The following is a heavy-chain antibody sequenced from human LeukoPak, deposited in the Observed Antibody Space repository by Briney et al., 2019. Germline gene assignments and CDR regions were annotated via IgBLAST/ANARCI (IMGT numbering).Heavy chain of an antibody. D-gene: IGHD3-10*01. J-gene: IGHJ4*02. CDR2: INTSGST. CDR1: GGSISSGSYY. V-gene: IGHV4-61*02. Sequence: SQTLSLTCTVSGGSISSGSYYWSWIRQPAGKGLEWIGRINTSGSTNYNPSLKSRVNISVDTSKNQFSLKLSSVTAADTAVYYCARGVVRGVIITREIDYWGQGTLVTVSS. CDR3: ARGVVRGVIITREIDY.